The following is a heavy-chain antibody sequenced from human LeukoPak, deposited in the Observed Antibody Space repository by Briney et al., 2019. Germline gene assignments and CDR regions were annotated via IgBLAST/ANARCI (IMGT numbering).Heavy chain of an antibody. D-gene: IGHD2-2*01. CDR2: ISYSGST. CDR3: PSYCTTTSCPHRRAFDI. Sequence: SETLSLTCTVSGGSISSSSYYWGWIRQPPGKGLEWIGSISYSGSTYYSTFLKSRVSISVDTSKNQFSLKLSYVTAADTAVYYCPSYCTTTSCPHRRAFDIWGQGTMVTVSS. CDR1: GGSISSSSYY. J-gene: IGHJ3*02. V-gene: IGHV4-39*01.